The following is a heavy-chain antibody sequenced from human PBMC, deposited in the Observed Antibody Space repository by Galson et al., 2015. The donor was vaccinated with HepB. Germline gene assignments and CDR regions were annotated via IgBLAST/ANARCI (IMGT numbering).Heavy chain of an antibody. J-gene: IGHJ6*03. CDR3: AFNVIFGVVDYYYMDV. Sequence: LRLSCAASGFTFSSYSMNWVRQAPGKGLEWVSSISSSSSTIYYADSVKGRFTISRDNAKNSLYLQMNSLRAEDTAVYYCAFNVIFGVVDYYYMDVWGKGTTVTVSS. V-gene: IGHV3-21*04. CDR2: ISSSSSTI. D-gene: IGHD3-3*01. CDR1: GFTFSSYS.